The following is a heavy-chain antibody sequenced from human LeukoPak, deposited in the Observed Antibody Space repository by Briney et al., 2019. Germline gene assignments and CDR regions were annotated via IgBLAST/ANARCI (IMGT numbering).Heavy chain of an antibody. Sequence: GGSLRLYRAASAITFTNIWMTWIRRAPGRGREWVANIRPAGSEQFYVDSVKGRFTISRDNAKNSVYLQMNSLRADDTAVYYCAGRDSARNPWAYWGQGTLVTVST. CDR2: IRPAGSEQ. CDR3: AGRDSARNPWAY. J-gene: IGHJ4*02. V-gene: IGHV3-7*01. CDR1: AITFTNIW. D-gene: IGHD4-11*01.